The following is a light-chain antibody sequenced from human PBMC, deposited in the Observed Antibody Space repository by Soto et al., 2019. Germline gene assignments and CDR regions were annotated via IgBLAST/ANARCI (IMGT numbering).Light chain of an antibody. Sequence: IPMPQSPSSQSASVGDRVIITCQASQDINNYLNWYQQKPGRAPKLLIYDVSNLEAGVPSRFRGSGSGTDFTLTISRLQPEDIATYYCQQYENLPTFGKGRRLEIK. CDR1: QDINNY. V-gene: IGKV1-33*01. CDR2: DVS. J-gene: IGKJ5*01. CDR3: QQYENLPT.